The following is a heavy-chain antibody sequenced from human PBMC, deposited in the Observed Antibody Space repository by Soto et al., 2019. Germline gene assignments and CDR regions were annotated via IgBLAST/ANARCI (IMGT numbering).Heavy chain of an antibody. V-gene: IGHV4-31*03. Sequence: PSETLSLTCSVSRGSITSSGYYWSWIRQHPGKGLEWIGDIYNSGSTHYNPSLKSRVSILLDTSNNQFSLKLTSVTAADTAVYYCARYKSDLDMPRLYYFDYWGHGTVVTVSS. CDR3: ARYKSDLDMPRLYYFDY. CDR1: RGSITSSGYY. CDR2: IYNSGST. J-gene: IGHJ4*01. D-gene: IGHD1-20*01.